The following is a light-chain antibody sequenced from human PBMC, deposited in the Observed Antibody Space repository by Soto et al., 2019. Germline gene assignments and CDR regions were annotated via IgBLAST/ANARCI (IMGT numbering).Light chain of an antibody. J-gene: IGKJ2*01. V-gene: IGKV3-15*01. CDR3: QXYNDWPLYT. Sequence: EIVMTQSPTIVSVSPGERATLSCRASQSVNSNLAWYQQKPGQAPRLLISGASTRAPGIAARFSGSGSGTNFTLSISGLQSADFAVYYCQXYNDWPLYTFGQGTKLEIK. CDR2: GAS. CDR1: QSVNSN.